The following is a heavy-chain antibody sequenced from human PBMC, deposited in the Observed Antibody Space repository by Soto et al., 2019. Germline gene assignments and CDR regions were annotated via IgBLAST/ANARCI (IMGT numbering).Heavy chain of an antibody. CDR2: ISSSSSTI. D-gene: IGHD6-13*01. V-gene: IGHV3-48*02. CDR3: ARDRVAAAGTWWFDP. CDR1: GFTFSSYS. Sequence: EVQLVESGGGLVQPGGSLRLSCAASGFTFSSYSMNWVRQAPGKGLEWVSYISSSSSTIYYADSVKGRFTISRDNATXSLYLQMNSLRDEDTAVYYCARDRVAAAGTWWFDPWGQGTLVTVSS. J-gene: IGHJ5*02.